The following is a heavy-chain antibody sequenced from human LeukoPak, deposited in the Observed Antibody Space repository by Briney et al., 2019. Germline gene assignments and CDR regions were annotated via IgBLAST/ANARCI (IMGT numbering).Heavy chain of an antibody. CDR2: ISYDGSNK. CDR1: GFTFSSHG. D-gene: IGHD3-9*01. Sequence: GRSLRLSCAASGFTFSSHGMHWVRQAPGKGLEWVAVISYDGSNKYYADSVKGRFTISRDNSKNTLYLQMNSLRAEDTAVYYCAKEYYDILTGLYYGMDVWGKGTTVTVSS. V-gene: IGHV3-30*18. J-gene: IGHJ6*04. CDR3: AKEYYDILTGLYYGMDV.